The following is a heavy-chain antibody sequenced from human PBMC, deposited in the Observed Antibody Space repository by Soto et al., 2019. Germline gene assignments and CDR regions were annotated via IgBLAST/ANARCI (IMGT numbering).Heavy chain of an antibody. J-gene: IGHJ4*02. D-gene: IGHD2-21*02. CDR1: GYTFTSYA. CDR2: INAGNGNT. V-gene: IGHV1-3*05. CDR3: ARSIVVVTALDY. Sequence: QVQLVQSGAEEKKPGDSVKVSCKASGYTFTSYAMHWVRQAPGQRLEWMGWINAGNGNTKYSQKFQGRVTITRDTSASTAYMELSSMRSEDTAVYSCARSIVVVTALDYWGQGTLVTVSS.